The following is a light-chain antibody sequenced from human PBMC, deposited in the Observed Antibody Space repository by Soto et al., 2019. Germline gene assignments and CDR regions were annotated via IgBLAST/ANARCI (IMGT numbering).Light chain of an antibody. CDR2: ENF. J-gene: IGLJ2*01. Sequence: QSVLTQPPSVSAAPGQKVTISCSGGSSNLGNNYASWYQHLPGTAPKLLIYENFKRPSGIPDRFSGSKSGTSATLGITGLQTGYEADYYCGTWDSSLGAVVFGGGTQLTVL. V-gene: IGLV1-51*02. CDR1: SSNLGNNY. CDR3: GTWDSSLGAVV.